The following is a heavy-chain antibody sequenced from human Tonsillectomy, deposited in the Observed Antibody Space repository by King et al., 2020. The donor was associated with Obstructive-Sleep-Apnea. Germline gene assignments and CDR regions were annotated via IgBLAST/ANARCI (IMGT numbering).Heavy chain of an antibody. Sequence: QLQESGPGLVKPSQTLSLTCAVSGGSISSGGYSWSWIRQPPGKGLEWIGYIYYSGSTYYNPSLKSRVTISVDTSKNQFSLKLSSVTAADTAVYYCARGSNYYGSGSDYWGQGTLVTVSS. J-gene: IGHJ4*02. D-gene: IGHD3-10*01. V-gene: IGHV4-30-4*07. CDR3: ARGSNYYGSGSDY. CDR2: IYYSGST. CDR1: GGSISSGGYS.